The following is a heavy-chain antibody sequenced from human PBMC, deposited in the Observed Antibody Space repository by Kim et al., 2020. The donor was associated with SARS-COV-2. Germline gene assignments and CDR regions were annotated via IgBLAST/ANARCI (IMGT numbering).Heavy chain of an antibody. CDR3: AREGTSWYDCDY. Sequence: GESLKISCEGSGYRFTSYWIGWVRQMPGKGLEWMGAIDPAYSETKYSPSFQGQVSISVDKSINTAYLHWSSLKSSDTAMYYCAREGTSWYDCDYWGQGTLVTVSS. CDR2: IDPAYSET. CDR1: GYRFTSYW. V-gene: IGHV5-51*01. J-gene: IGHJ4*02. D-gene: IGHD6-13*01.